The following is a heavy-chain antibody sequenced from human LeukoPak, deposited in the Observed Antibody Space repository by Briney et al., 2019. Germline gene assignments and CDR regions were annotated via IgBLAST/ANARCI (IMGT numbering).Heavy chain of an antibody. CDR1: GFTFSSYA. D-gene: IGHD3-22*01. J-gene: IGHJ4*02. CDR2: ISGSGGST. CDR3: AKLNHYYDSSGYYYEDY. Sequence: QSGGSLRLSCAASGFTFSSYAMSWVRQAPGKGLEWVSAISGSGGSTYYADSVKGRFTISRDNSKNTLYPQMNSLRAEDTAVYYCAKLNHYYDSSGYYYEDYWGQGTLVTVSS. V-gene: IGHV3-23*01.